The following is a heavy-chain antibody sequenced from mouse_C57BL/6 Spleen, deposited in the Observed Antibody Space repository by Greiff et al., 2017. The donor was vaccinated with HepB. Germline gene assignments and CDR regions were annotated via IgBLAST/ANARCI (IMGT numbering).Heavy chain of an antibody. V-gene: IGHV1-55*01. CDR1: GYTFTSYW. CDR3: AREGIYYGNSWFAY. J-gene: IGHJ3*01. CDR2: IYPGSGST. Sequence: QVQLQQSGAELVKPGASVKMSCKASGYTFTSYWITWVKQRPGQGLEWIGDIYPGSGSTNYNEKFKSKATLTVDTSSSTAYMQLSSLTSEDSAVYYCAREGIYYGNSWFAYWGQGTLVTVSA. D-gene: IGHD2-1*01.